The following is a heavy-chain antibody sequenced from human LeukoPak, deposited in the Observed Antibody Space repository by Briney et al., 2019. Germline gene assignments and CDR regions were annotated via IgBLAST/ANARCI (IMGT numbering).Heavy chain of an antibody. J-gene: IGHJ4*02. Sequence: SETLSLTCTVSGDSISTYYWSWIRQPPGKGLEWIGYIYYSGITNYNPSLKSRVTISVDTSKNQFSLKLNSVAAADTAVYYCARGYDSSGYYNDLAFDYWGQGTPVTVSS. CDR1: GDSISTYY. D-gene: IGHD3-22*01. CDR2: IYYSGIT. CDR3: ARGYDSSGYYNDLAFDY. V-gene: IGHV4-59*01.